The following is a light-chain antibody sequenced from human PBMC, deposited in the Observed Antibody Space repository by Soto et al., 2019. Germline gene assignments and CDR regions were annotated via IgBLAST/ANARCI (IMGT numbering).Light chain of an antibody. CDR2: EVS. CDR3: SSYTSSSTPYV. V-gene: IGLV2-14*01. Sequence: QSALTQPASVSGSPGQSITISCTGTSSDVGGYNYVSWYQQHPGKAPKLMIYEVSNRPSGVSNRFSGSKSGNTASLTISGLPAEEEADYYCSSYTSSSTPYVFGTGTKLTVL. J-gene: IGLJ1*01. CDR1: SSDVGGYNY.